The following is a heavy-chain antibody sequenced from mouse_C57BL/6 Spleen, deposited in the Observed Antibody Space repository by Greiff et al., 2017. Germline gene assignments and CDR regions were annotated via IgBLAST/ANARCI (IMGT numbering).Heavy chain of an antibody. J-gene: IGHJ4*01. CDR1: GFSLTSYG. V-gene: IGHV2-2*01. Sequence: VKLMQSGPGLVQPSQSLSITCTVSGFSLTSYGVHWVRQSPGKGLEWLGVIWSGGSTDYNAAVISRLSISKDNSKSHVFFQMNILQADDTAIYYCARNAYSYYYAMDYWGQGTSVTVSS. D-gene: IGHD2-12*01. CDR3: ARNAYSYYYAMDY. CDR2: IWSGGST.